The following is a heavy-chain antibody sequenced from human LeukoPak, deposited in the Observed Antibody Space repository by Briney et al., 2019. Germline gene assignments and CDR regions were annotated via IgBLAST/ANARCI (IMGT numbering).Heavy chain of an antibody. J-gene: IGHJ4*02. CDR3: ARQGDDYGGTWGFDY. Sequence: SETLSLTCTVSGGSISSGTYYWGWIRQPPGKGLEWIGSMYYSGITYYNPSLKSRITISVDTSKNQFSLKLNSVTAADTAVYYCARQGDDYGGTWGFDYWGQGTLVTVSS. CDR1: GGSISSGTYY. CDR2: MYYSGIT. V-gene: IGHV4-39*01. D-gene: IGHD4-23*01.